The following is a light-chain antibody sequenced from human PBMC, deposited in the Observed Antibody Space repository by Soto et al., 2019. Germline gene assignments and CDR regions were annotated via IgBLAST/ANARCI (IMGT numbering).Light chain of an antibody. CDR1: QSVSNY. Sequence: EIVLTQSPGTLSLSPGERATHSCRARQSVSNYLAWYQQKPGQAPRLLIYGASSRATSIPDRFSGSGSGTDFTLTISRLEPEDFAVYYCQQYGGSPQTFGQGTKVEIE. J-gene: IGKJ1*01. V-gene: IGKV3-20*01. CDR2: GAS. CDR3: QQYGGSPQT.